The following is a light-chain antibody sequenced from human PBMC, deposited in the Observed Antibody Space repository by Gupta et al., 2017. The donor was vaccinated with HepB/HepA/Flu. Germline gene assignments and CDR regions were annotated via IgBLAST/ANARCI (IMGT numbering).Light chain of an antibody. J-gene: IGLJ2*01. CDR2: QSD. Sequence: SYELTQPPSLSVSPGKTARITCSGDELGKRHVCWYQQKPGQSPVLVVYQSDKRPSGIPERFSGSKSGNTATLTISGTQAREEADFYCQVGDSNSNVVFGGGTKLTVL. V-gene: IGLV3-1*01. CDR3: QVGDSNSNVV. CDR1: ELGKRH.